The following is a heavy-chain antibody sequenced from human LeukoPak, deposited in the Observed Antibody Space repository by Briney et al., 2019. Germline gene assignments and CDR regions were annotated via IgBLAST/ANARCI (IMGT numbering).Heavy chain of an antibody. J-gene: IGHJ5*02. D-gene: IGHD1-1*01. CDR1: GFTFSSYG. CDR2: ISSSSSYI. CDR3: APTGKGPNWFDP. Sequence: PGGSLRLSRAASGFTFSSYGMSWVRQAPGKGLEWVSSISSSSSYIYYADSVKGRFTISRDNAKNSLYLQMNSLRAEDTAVYYCAPTGKGPNWFDPWGQGTLVTVSS. V-gene: IGHV3-21*01.